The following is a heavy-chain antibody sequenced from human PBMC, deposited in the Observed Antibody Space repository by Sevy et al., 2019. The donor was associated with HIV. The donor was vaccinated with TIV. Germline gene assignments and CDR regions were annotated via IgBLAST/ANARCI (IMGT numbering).Heavy chain of an antibody. J-gene: IGHJ5*02. V-gene: IGHV3-33*06. CDR3: AKDTRDCSGGTCYSAPLYNWFDP. CDR1: GFTFSYYG. D-gene: IGHD2-15*01. CDR2: ICYDGSNK. Sequence: GGSLRLSCVASGFTFSYYGMHWVRQAPGKGLEWVAVICYDGSNKYYADSVKGRFTISRDNSKNTLYLQMNSLRAEDTAVYDYAKDTRDCSGGTCYSAPLYNWFDPWGQGTLVTVSS.